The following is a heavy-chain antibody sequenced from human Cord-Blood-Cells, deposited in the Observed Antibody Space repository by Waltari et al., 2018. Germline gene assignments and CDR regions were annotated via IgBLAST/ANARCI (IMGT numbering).Heavy chain of an antibody. J-gene: IGHJ4*02. D-gene: IGHD1-26*01. CDR2: IYYSGST. CDR3: ASGDEGEWGPAKLLFDY. Sequence: QLQLQESGPGLVKPSETLSLTCTVSGGSISSSSYYWGWIRQPPGKGRGWIGSIYYSGSTYYNPSLKSRVTISVDTSKNQFSLKLSSVTAADTAVYYCASGDEGEWGPAKLLFDYWGQGTLVTVSS. CDR1: GGSISSSSYY. V-gene: IGHV4-39*01.